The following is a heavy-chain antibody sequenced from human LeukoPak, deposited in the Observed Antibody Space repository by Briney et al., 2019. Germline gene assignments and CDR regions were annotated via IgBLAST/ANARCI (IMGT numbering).Heavy chain of an antibody. CDR1: GGSISSTSHY. J-gene: IGHJ5*02. D-gene: IGHD6-13*01. V-gene: IGHV4-39*01. CDR3: ARHPAAVMSWFDP. Sequence: PSETLSLTCTVSGGSISSTSHYWGWIRQPPGKGLEWIGSICGGSTYYNPSLKSRVTLSGDTSNNRFSVKLTYVTASDTAVYYCARHPAAVMSWFDPWGQGTLVTVSS. CDR2: ICGGST.